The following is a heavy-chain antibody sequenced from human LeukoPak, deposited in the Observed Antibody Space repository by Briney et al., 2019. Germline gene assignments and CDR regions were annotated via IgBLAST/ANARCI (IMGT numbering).Heavy chain of an antibody. CDR1: GFTFSSYG. D-gene: IGHD2-2*01. CDR3: AKDRGSGYCSSTSCFDAFDI. V-gene: IGHV3-30*02. J-gene: IGHJ3*02. CDR2: IRYDGSNK. Sequence: GGPLRLSCAASGFTFSSYGMHWVRQAPGKGLEWVAFIRYDGSNKYYADSAKGRFTISRDNSKNTLYLQMNSLRAEDTAVYYCAKDRGSGYCSSTSCFDAFDIWGQGTMVTVSS.